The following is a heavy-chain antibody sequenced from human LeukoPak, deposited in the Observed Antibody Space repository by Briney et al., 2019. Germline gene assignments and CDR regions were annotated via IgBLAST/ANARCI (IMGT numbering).Heavy chain of an antibody. CDR1: RFTFMNFA. CDR2: ISYDETNK. V-gene: IGHV3-30-3*01. J-gene: IGHJ6*02. Sequence: GGSLRLSCAGSRFTFMNFAFHWVRQAPGKGLEWLAMISYDETNKDYADSLEGRFTISRDNSKSTVYLQMNSLRGDDTAVYYCARDAYGMDVWGQGTTVTVSS. CDR3: ARDAYGMDV.